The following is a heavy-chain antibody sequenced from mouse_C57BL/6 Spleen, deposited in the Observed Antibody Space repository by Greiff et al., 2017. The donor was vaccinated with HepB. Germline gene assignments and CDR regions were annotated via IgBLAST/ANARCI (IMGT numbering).Heavy chain of an antibody. J-gene: IGHJ1*03. CDR3: ARSAVVAPSYWYFDV. CDR2: IYPGDGDT. Sequence: VQLQQSGAELVRPGASVKISCKASGYAFSSSWMNWVKQRPGKGLEWIGRIYPGDGDTNYNGKFKGKATLTADKSSSTAYMQLSSLTSEDSAVYCCARSAVVAPSYWYFDVWGTGTTVTVSS. D-gene: IGHD1-1*01. CDR1: GYAFSSSW. V-gene: IGHV1-82*01.